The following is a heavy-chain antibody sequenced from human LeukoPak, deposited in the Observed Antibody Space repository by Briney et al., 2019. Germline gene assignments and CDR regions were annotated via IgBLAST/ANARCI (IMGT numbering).Heavy chain of an antibody. CDR2: INPNSGGT. D-gene: IGHD2-15*01. CDR3: ARLYDIVVVVAATAFDI. CDR1: GYTFTGYY. Sequence: ASVKVSCKASGYTFTGYYMHWVRQAPGQGLEWMGWINPNSGGTNYAQKFQGRVTMTRDTSISTAYMELSRLRSDDTAVYYCARLYDIVVVVAATAFDIWGQGTMVTVSS. V-gene: IGHV1-2*02. J-gene: IGHJ3*02.